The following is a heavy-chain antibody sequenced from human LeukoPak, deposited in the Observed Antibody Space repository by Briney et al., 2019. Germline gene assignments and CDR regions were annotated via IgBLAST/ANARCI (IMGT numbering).Heavy chain of an antibody. CDR3: ARVLSTVGYSYGEGPIFFDY. J-gene: IGHJ4*02. V-gene: IGHV1-18*01. CDR2: ISAYNGNT. D-gene: IGHD5-18*01. CDR1: GYTFTSYG. Sequence: ASVKVSCKASGYTFTSYGINWVRQAPAQGLEWMGWISAYNGNTNYAQKLQGRVTMTPDTATSTAYMELRSLRSDDAAVYYCARVLSTVGYSYGEGPIFFDYCGQGTLVTVS.